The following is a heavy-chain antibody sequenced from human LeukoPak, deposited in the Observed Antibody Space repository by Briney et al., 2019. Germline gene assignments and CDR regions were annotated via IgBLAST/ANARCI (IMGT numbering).Heavy chain of an antibody. D-gene: IGHD2-2*01. CDR3: ARALSLIVVVPAAAPLDY. J-gene: IGHJ4*02. Sequence: GGSLRLSRAASGFTFSSYGMHWVRQAPGKGLEWVAVIWYDGSNKYYADSVKGRFTISRDNSKNTLYLQMNSLRAEDTAVYYCARALSLIVVVPAAAPLDYWGQGTLVTVSS. CDR1: GFTFSSYG. V-gene: IGHV3-33*01. CDR2: IWYDGSNK.